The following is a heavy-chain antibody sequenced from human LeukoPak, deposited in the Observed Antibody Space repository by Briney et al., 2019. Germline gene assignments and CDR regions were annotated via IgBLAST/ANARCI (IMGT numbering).Heavy chain of an antibody. D-gene: IGHD3-16*01. CDR1: GFTFSSYS. Sequence: PGGSLRLSCAASGFTFSSYSMNWVRQAPGKGLEWVAVISYDGSNKYYADSVKGRFTISRDNSKNTLYLQMNSLRAEDTAVYYCAKWGSYGHTENFDYWGQGTLVTVSS. V-gene: IGHV3-30*18. J-gene: IGHJ4*02. CDR3: AKWGSYGHTENFDY. CDR2: ISYDGSNK.